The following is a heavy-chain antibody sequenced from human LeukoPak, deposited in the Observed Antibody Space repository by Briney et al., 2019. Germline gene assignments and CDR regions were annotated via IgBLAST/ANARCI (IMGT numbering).Heavy chain of an antibody. CDR1: GYSFTSHY. CDR3: ARVHYYENKRLDS. Sequence: GASVKVSCKASGYSFTSHYMHWVRQAPGQGLEWLGLINPSGSSTLYAQKFQGRITMTRDMSTTTDYMELSSLTYDDTAVYYCARVHYYENKRLDSWGQGTLVTVSS. CDR2: INPSGSST. J-gene: IGHJ4*02. V-gene: IGHV1-46*01. D-gene: IGHD3-16*01.